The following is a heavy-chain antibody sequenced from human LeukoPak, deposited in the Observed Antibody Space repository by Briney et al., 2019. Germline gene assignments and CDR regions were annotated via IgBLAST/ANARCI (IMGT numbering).Heavy chain of an antibody. CDR2: IYGDGSA. J-gene: IGHJ5*02. Sequence: SETLSLICTVSGGSINTDYWSWLRQPAGKGLEWVGRIYGDGSAHFNPPLKSRVTMSVDTSKNQVSLRLNSVTAADTAVYYCAKVVNNWFDPWGQGTPVTVSS. V-gene: IGHV4-4*07. CDR3: AKVVNNWFDP. CDR1: GGSINTDY.